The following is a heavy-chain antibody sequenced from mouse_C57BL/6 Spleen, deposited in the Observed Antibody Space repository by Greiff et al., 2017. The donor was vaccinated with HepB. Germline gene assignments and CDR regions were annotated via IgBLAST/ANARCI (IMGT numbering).Heavy chain of an antibody. D-gene: IGHD4-1*01. V-gene: IGHV1-55*01. CDR1: GYTFTSYW. J-gene: IGHJ3*01. Sequence: QVQLQQPGAELVKPGASVKMSCKASGYTFTSYWINWVKQRPGQGLEWIGDIYPGSGSTNYNEKFKSKATLTVDTSSSTAYMQLSSLTAEDSAVYYCARRGNWSWFAYWGQATLVTFSA. CDR2: IYPGSGST. CDR3: ARRGNWSWFAY.